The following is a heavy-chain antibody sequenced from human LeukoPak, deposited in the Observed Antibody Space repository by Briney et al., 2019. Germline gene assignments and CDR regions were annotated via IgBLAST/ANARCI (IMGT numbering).Heavy chain of an antibody. Sequence: KPSETPSLTCAVYGWSFSGYYWSWIRQPPGKGLEWIGEINHSGSTNYNPSLKSRVTISVDTSKNQFSLKLSSVTAADTAVYYCARGPKRVYCSGGSCYSGRFDPWGQGTLVTVSS. CDR1: GWSFSGYY. D-gene: IGHD2-15*01. V-gene: IGHV4-34*01. CDR3: ARGPKRVYCSGGSCYSGRFDP. J-gene: IGHJ5*02. CDR2: INHSGST.